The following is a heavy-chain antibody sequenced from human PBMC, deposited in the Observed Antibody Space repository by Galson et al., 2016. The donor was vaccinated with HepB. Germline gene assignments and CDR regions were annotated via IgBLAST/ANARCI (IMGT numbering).Heavy chain of an antibody. J-gene: IGHJ6*02. CDR3: ARDPGYSGYDLGGMDV. CDR1: GFTFDDYG. CDR2: INWNGGST. D-gene: IGHD5-12*01. V-gene: IGHV3-20*01. Sequence: SLRLSCAASGFTFDDYGMSWVRQAPGKGLEWVSGINWNGGSTGYADSVKGRFTISRDNAKNSLFLQMNSLRAEDTALYHCARDPGYSGYDLGGMDVWGQGTTVTVSS.